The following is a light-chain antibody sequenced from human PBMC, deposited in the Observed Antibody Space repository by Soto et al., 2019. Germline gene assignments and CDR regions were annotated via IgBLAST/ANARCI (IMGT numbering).Light chain of an antibody. CDR3: QQYSTLPHT. Sequence: ENVLTQSPGTLSLSPGERATLSCRASQSVTNSFFAWYQQKPGQAPRLLIYGVSSRATGIPDRFSACGSGTDFTLTISRLEPEDFVLYYCQQYSTLPHTFGQGTKLEVK. CDR2: GVS. CDR1: QSVTNSF. J-gene: IGKJ2*01. V-gene: IGKV3-20*01.